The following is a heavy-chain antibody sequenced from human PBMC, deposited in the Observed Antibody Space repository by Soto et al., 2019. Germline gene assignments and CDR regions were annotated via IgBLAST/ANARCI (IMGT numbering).Heavy chain of an antibody. CDR1: GYRVTAYY. CDR3: ARARWTGTTDAFDS. J-gene: IGHJ3*02. V-gene: IGHV1-2*02. CDR2: INDNTGVT. Sequence: ASGKVSWNASGYRVTAYYMHSVRQAPGQGLEWIGWINDNTGVTKYSQKFHVRVTVTTATSINLVYMDLYRLRSDDTAVYYCARARWTGTTDAFDSWGQGARVTVSS. D-gene: IGHD1-7*01.